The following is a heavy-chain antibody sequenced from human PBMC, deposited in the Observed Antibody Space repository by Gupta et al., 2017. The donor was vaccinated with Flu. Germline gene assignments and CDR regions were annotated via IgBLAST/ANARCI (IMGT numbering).Heavy chain of an antibody. CDR1: GLTFRPPW. CDR2: INPDGTTT. Sequence: EEQLVESGGGLVPPGGSLRLSCAASGLTFRPPWMPWVRQAPRQGLVGVSRINPDGTTTTYADSGKGRFAISRDNAKNTLYLQMNSLRAEDTAVYYCDSLSVAGNFDYWGQGTLVTVSS. D-gene: IGHD6-19*01. J-gene: IGHJ4*02. CDR3: DSLSVAGNFDY. V-gene: IGHV3-74*01.